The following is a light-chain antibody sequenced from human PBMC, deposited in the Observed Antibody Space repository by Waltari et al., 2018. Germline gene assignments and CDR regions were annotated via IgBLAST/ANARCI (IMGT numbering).Light chain of an antibody. CDR3: QQYYDTPQ. CDR2: WAS. V-gene: IGKV4-1*01. J-gene: IGKJ1*01. CDR1: QNLLHSADNKNY. Sequence: DVVTTQSPDSLTVSLGERATINCKSSQNLLHSADNKNYLAWYQHRPGQPPRLLIYWASTREPGVPDRFSGSGSGTDFTLTISSLQAEDAAVYYCQQYYDTPQFGQGTKVEIK.